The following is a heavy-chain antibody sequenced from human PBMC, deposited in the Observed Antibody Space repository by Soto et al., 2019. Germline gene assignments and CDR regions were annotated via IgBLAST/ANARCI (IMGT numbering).Heavy chain of an antibody. CDR1: GFTFSSYA. CDR2: ISGRGGST. V-gene: IGHV3-23*01. Sequence: GGSLRISCAASGFTFSSYAMSWVRQGPGKGLEWVSAISGRGGSTYYADSVKGRFTISRDNSKNTLYLQMNSLRAEDTAVYYCAKDNADSTRYYDYWGQGTLVTVSS. J-gene: IGHJ4*02. D-gene: IGHD3-22*01. CDR3: AKDNADSTRYYDY.